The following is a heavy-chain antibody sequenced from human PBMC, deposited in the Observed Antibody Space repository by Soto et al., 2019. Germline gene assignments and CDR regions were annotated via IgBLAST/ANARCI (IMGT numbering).Heavy chain of an antibody. D-gene: IGHD2-21*01. J-gene: IGHJ5*02. CDR2: IYYSGST. Sequence: SETLSLTCTVSGGSISSYYWSWIRRPPGKGLEWIGYIYYSGSTNYNPSLKSRVTISVDTSKNQFSLKLSSVTAADTAVYYCAGYVFLRWFDPWGQGTLVTVSS. V-gene: IGHV4-59*01. CDR3: AGYVFLRWFDP. CDR1: GGSISSYY.